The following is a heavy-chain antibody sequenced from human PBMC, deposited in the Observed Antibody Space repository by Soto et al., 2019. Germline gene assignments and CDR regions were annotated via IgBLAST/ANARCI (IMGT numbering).Heavy chain of an antibody. D-gene: IGHD5-18*01. CDR1: GFSLSTSEVG. J-gene: IGHJ4*02. V-gene: IGHV2-5*02. Sequence: QITLKESGPTLVKPTQTLTLTCTFSGFSLSTSEVGVGWIRQPPGKALEWLALIYWDDDKRYSPSLKSRLTITKDTSKNQVVLTMTNMDPVDTATHYCAHSLGLWSLFDYWGQGTLVTVSS. CDR2: IYWDDDK. CDR3: AHSLGLWSLFDY.